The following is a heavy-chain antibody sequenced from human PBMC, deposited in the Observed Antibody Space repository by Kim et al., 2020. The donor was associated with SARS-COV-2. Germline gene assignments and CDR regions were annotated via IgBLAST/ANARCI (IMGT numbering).Heavy chain of an antibody. D-gene: IGHD4-17*01. CDR3: ARQVDPPWGDYGDYGPNDAFDI. J-gene: IGHJ3*02. CDR1: GYSFTSYW. V-gene: IGHV5-51*01. CDR2: IYPGDSDT. Sequence: GESLKISCKGSGYSFTSYWIGWVRQMPGKGLEWMGIIYPGDSDTRYSPSFQGQVTISADKSISTAYLQWSSLKASDTAMYYCARQVDPPWGDYGDYGPNDAFDIWGQGTMVTVSS.